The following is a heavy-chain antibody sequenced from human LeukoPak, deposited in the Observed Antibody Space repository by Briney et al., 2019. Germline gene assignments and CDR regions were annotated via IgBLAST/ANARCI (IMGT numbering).Heavy chain of an antibody. J-gene: IGHJ4*02. V-gene: IGHV3-30*02. D-gene: IGHD3-10*01. CDR1: GFTFSSYG. CDR2: IRYDGSNK. Sequence: PGGSLRLSCAASGFTFSSYGMHWVRQAPGKGLEWVAFIRYDGSNKYYADSVKGRFTISRDNSKNTLYLQMNSLRAEDTAVYYCAKHASSYYYGSGSYYARHYFDYWGQGTLVTVSS. CDR3: AKHASSYYYGSGSYYARHYFDY.